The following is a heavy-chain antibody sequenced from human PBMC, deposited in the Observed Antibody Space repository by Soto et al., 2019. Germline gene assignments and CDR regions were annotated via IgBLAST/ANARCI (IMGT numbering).Heavy chain of an antibody. CDR2: IWYDGSNK. D-gene: IGHD6-19*01. V-gene: IGHV3-33*01. Sequence: QPGGSLRLSCAASGFTFSSYGMHWVRQAPGKGLEWVAVIWYDGSNKYYADSVKGRFTISRDNSKNTLYLQMNSLRAEDTAVYYCARDLRVGSGFFDYWGQGTLVTVSS. CDR3: ARDLRVGSGFFDY. J-gene: IGHJ4*02. CDR1: GFTFSSYG.